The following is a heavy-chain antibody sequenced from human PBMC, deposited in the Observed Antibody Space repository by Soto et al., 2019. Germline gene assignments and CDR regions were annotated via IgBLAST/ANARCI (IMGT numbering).Heavy chain of an antibody. J-gene: IGHJ5*02. CDR3: ARDATLHFDFWKKWNWFDL. V-gene: IGHV1-3*01. D-gene: IGHD3-3*01. CDR2: INAGNGNT. CDR1: GYTFTKYT. Sequence: ASVKVSCKTSGYTFTKYTIHRVRQAPGQRLEWMGWINAGNGNTEYSQKFQGRVTITRDTSASTAYMELSSLRSEDSGVYYCARDATLHFDFWKKWNWFDLWGQGTLVTLSS.